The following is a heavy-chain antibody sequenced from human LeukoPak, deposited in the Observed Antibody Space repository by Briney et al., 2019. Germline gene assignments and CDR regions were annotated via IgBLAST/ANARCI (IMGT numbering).Heavy chain of an antibody. D-gene: IGHD5-18*01. V-gene: IGHV3-7*01. CDR1: GLTFSSSW. CDR3: ARDLAYSRLNY. Sequence: GGSLRLSCAVSGLTFSSSWMDWVRQAPGKRLEWVSSINPEGSEKYSADSVKGRFTISRDNTKNSLYLQMDSLRVEDTAFYYCARDLAYSRLNYWGQGMLVTVSS. J-gene: IGHJ4*02. CDR2: INPEGSEK.